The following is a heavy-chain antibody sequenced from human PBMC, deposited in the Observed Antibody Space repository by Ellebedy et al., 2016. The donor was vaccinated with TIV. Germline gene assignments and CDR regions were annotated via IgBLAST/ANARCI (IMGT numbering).Heavy chain of an antibody. V-gene: IGHV3-23*01. CDR3: AKSFSGSSYYYYGMDV. CDR1: GFTFSSYA. J-gene: IGHJ6*02. D-gene: IGHD3-10*01. Sequence: GESLKISCAASGFTFSSYAMSWVRQAPGKGLEWVSAISGSGGSTYYADSVKGRFTISRDNSKNTLYVQMNSLRAEETAVYYCAKSFSGSSYYYYGMDVWGQGTTVTVSS. CDR2: ISGSGGST.